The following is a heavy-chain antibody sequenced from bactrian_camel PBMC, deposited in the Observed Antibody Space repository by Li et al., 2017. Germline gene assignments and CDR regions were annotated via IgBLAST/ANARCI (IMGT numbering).Heavy chain of an antibody. J-gene: IGHJ4*01. CDR3: AAGHLIMCTAFAIPSFPD. Sequence: VQLVESGGGLVQPGGSLRVSCAASGFSFSTYGMSWVRQAPGKEREGVARIYTGSGNTYYADSVKGRFTISQDNAKNTVYLQMNSLKPEDTAMYYCAAGHLIMCTAFAIPSFPDRGQGTQVTVS. D-gene: IGHD6*01. CDR2: IYTGSGNT. V-gene: IGHV3S40*01. CDR1: GFSFSTYG.